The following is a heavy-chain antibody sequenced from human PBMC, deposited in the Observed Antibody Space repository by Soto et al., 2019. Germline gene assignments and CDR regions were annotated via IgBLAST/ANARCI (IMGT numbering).Heavy chain of an antibody. Sequence: ASVKVSCKASGYTFTSYGISWVRQAPGQGLEGMGWISAYNGNTNYAQKLQGRVTMTTDTSTSTAYMELRSLRSDDTAVYYCARFLFTRARNPGGYSGYDYWGKGTLVTVSS. V-gene: IGHV1-18*01. J-gene: IGHJ4*02. CDR1: GYTFTSYG. CDR3: ARFLFTRARNPGGYSGYDY. CDR2: ISAYNGNT. D-gene: IGHD5-12*01.